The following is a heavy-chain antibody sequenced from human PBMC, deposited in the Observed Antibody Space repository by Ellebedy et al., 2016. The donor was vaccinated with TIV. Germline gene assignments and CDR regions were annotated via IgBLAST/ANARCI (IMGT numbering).Heavy chain of an antibody. CDR1: GFSLTTAGLG. D-gene: IGHD3-10*01. Sequence: SGPTLVKPTQTLTLTCTFSGFSLTTAGLGVGWIRQPPGKAPEWLALIFWDDGKRYSPSLKNRLTISKVSSKNEVVLTMTDMDPVDTATYFCAHRPPYGSGTAPFNHWGQGTLVTVSS. CDR3: AHRPPYGSGTAPFNH. J-gene: IGHJ4*02. CDR2: IFWDDGK. V-gene: IGHV2-5*02.